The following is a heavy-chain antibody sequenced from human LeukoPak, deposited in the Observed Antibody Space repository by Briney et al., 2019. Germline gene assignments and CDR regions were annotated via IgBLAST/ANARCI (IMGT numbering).Heavy chain of an antibody. CDR1: GFTFSSYA. CDR2: ISYDGSNK. D-gene: IGHD3-22*01. CDR3: ARGGPHYYDSSGYYYGY. J-gene: IGHJ4*02. Sequence: GGPLRLSCAASGFTFSSYAMHWVRQAPGKGLEWVAVISYDGSNKYYADSVKGRFTISRDNSKNTLYLQMNSLRAEDTAVYYCARGGPHYYDSSGYYYGYWGQGTLVTVSS. V-gene: IGHV3-30-3*01.